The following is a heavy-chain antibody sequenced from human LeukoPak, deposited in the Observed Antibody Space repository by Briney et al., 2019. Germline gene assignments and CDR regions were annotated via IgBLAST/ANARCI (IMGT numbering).Heavy chain of an antibody. CDR3: ATDSYDYT. V-gene: IGHV3-72*01. J-gene: IGHJ5*02. CDR1: GFTFSDHY. CDR2: TRNRANSYTT. Sequence: PGGSLRLSCAASGFTFSDHYMDWVRQAPGKGLEWVGRTRNRANSYTTEYAASVKGRFTISRDDSKNSLYLQLNSLQTADTAVYYCATDSYDYTWGQGTLVTVSS. D-gene: IGHD4-11*01.